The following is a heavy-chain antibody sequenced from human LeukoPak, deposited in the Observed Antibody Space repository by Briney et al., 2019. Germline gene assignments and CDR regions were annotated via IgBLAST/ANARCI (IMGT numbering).Heavy chain of an antibody. CDR3: ATTSSSTHYYYYYGMDV. CDR2: IYYSGST. Sequence: SETLSLTCTVSGGSISSYYWSWIRQPPGEGLEWIGYIYYSGSTNYNPSLKSRVTISVDTSKNQFSLKLSSVTAADTAVYYCATTSSSTHYYYYYGMDVWGQGTTVTVSS. V-gene: IGHV4-59*01. D-gene: IGHD6-13*01. J-gene: IGHJ6*02. CDR1: GGSISSYY.